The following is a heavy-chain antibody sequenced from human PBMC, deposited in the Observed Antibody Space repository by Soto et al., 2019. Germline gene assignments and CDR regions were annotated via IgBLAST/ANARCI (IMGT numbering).Heavy chain of an antibody. Sequence: GGSLRLSCATSGFTFSSRWMHWVRQAPGKGLVWVSYINSDGSTTTYADSVKGRFTISRDNAKSTLYLQMNSLTVEDGAVYYCADSWLPTSYWGPGTLVTVSS. CDR3: ADSWLPTSY. CDR2: INSDGSTT. D-gene: IGHD3-10*01. V-gene: IGHV3-74*01. CDR1: GFTFSSRW. J-gene: IGHJ4*02.